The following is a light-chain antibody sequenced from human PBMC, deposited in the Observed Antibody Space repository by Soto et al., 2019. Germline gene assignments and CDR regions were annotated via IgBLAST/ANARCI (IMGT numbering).Light chain of an antibody. V-gene: IGKV3-11*01. CDR2: DAS. CDR3: QQQSNWPLT. CDR1: QSVSSY. J-gene: IGKJ4*01. Sequence: EIVLTQSPATLSLSPGERATLSCRASQSVSSYLAWYQQKPGQAPRLLIYDASTRATGIPTRFSGSGPGTDFPLGSNGLEPEDFADYYCQQQSNWPLTFGGGTKVEIK.